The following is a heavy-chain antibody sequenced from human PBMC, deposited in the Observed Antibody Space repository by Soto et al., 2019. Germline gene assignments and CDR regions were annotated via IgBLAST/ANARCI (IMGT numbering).Heavy chain of an antibody. Sequence: QVQLVQSGAEVKKPGSSVKVSCKASGGTFGTNAISWVRQAPGQGLEWMGNIIPLFGVTTYAQKFQGRVTITADTSTSTAYMEVRSLRSEDTAFYFCARETGTPALDSWGQGTLVSVSS. CDR2: IIPLFGVT. V-gene: IGHV1-69*09. D-gene: IGHD1-1*01. CDR3: ARETGTPALDS. J-gene: IGHJ4*02. CDR1: GGTFGTNA.